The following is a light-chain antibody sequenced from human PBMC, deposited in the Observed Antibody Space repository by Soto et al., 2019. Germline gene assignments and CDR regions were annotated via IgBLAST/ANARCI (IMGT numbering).Light chain of an antibody. J-gene: IGLJ2*01. CDR1: ASNIVSNP. Sequence: QAVVTQPPSASVTPGQRVTRSGSGSASNIVSNPVNWYQHLPGTAPKLLIYSSSHRPSGVPDRFSGSKSGTSASLAISGLQAGDEADYYCAAWDVSLNVVVFGGGTQLTVL. V-gene: IGLV1-44*01. CDR2: SSS. CDR3: AAWDVSLNVVV.